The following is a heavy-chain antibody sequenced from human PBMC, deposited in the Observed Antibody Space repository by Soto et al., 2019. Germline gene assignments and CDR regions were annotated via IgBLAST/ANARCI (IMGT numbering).Heavy chain of an antibody. J-gene: IGHJ6*01. CDR1: GCSMSSCHC. V-gene: IGHV4-38-2*01. CDR2: IYHAGSV. Sequence: SSTWSGSGCSMSSCHCWPPLRQSPGKGLEWIGSIYHAGSVYYNPSLNSRVAVSLDNSKNHFSLKLTSVTAADTAVDYCGRTFDYYGMDVWGQGTTVTVSS. CDR3: GRTFDYYGMDV.